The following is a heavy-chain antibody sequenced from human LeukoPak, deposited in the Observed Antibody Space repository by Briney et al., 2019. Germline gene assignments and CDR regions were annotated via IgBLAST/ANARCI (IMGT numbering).Heavy chain of an antibody. Sequence: GGSLRLSCAASGFTFSNSYMNWVRQAPGKGLEWVSSISSSTNYIYYADSVKGRFTISRDNAKNALYLQMNSLRAEDTAVYYCARKITGPYYFDYWGQGTLVTVSS. CDR2: ISSSTNYI. CDR3: ARKITGPYYFDY. CDR1: GFTFSNSY. D-gene: IGHD1-14*01. V-gene: IGHV3-21*01. J-gene: IGHJ4*02.